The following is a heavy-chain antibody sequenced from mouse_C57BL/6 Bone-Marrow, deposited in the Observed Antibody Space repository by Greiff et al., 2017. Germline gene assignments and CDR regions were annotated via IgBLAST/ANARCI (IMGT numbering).Heavy chain of an antibody. CDR3: AREGYYYYAAWFAY. CDR2: IDPSDSYT. Sequence: QVQLQQPGAELVRPGTSVKLSCKASGYTFTSYWMHWVKQRPGQGLEWIGVIDPSDSYTNYNQKFKGKATLTVDTSSSTAYMQLRSLKSEDSAVYYCAREGYYYYAAWFAYWGQGTLVTVSA. V-gene: IGHV1-59*01. J-gene: IGHJ3*01. D-gene: IGHD1-1*01. CDR1: GYTFTSYW.